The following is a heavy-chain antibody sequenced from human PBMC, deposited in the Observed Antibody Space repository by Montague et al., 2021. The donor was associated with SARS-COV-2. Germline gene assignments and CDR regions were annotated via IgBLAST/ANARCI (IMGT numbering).Heavy chain of an antibody. CDR1: GGSNSRYY. CDR3: ARAVSVRRAVNWFDP. Sequence: SETLSLTCTVSGGSNSRYYWSWIRQPPGKGLEWLAYIYYSGGINSNASLKSRVSMSVDTSKNQFSLKLTSVTAADTAVYYCARAVSVRRAVNWFDPGGQGTLVTASS. V-gene: IGHV4-59*13. J-gene: IGHJ5*02. D-gene: IGHD3-10*01. CDR2: IYYSGGI.